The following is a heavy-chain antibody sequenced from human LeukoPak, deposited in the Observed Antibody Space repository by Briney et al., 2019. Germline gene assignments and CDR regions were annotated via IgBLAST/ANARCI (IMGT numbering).Heavy chain of an antibody. Sequence: GGSLRLSCAASGFTFSSYGMHWVRQAPGKGLEWVAVISYDGSNKYYADSVKGRFTISRDNSKNTLYLQMNSLRAEDTAVYYCAREDYDILTGYLRGGFDYWGQGTLVTVSS. D-gene: IGHD3-9*01. CDR2: ISYDGSNK. V-gene: IGHV3-30*03. CDR1: GFTFSSYG. CDR3: AREDYDILTGYLRGGFDY. J-gene: IGHJ4*02.